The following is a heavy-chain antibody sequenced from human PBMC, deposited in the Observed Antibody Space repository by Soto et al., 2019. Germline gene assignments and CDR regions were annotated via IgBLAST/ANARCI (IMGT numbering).Heavy chain of an antibody. CDR2: ISYDGSNK. D-gene: IGHD6-6*01. Sequence: QVQLVESGGGVVQPGRSLRLSCAASGFTFSSYGMHWVRQAPGKGLEWVAVISYDGSNKYYADSVKGRFTISRDNSKNTLYLQMNSLRAEDTAVYYCAKSGSSFDLFDYWGQGTLVTVSS. CDR3: AKSGSSFDLFDY. CDR1: GFTFSSYG. V-gene: IGHV3-30*18. J-gene: IGHJ4*02.